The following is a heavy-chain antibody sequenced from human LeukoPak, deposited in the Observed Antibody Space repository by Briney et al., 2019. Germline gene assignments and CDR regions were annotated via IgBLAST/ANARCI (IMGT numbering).Heavy chain of an antibody. V-gene: IGHV4-34*01. CDR2: INHSGST. J-gene: IGHJ4*02. Sequence: SETLSLTCAVYGGSFSGYYWSWIRQPPGKGLEWIGEINHSGSTNYNPSLKSRVAISVDTSKNQFSLKLSSVTAADTAVYYCARSITMVRGVPLPYYFDYWGQGTLVTVSS. CDR1: GGSFSGYY. CDR3: ARSITMVRGVPLPYYFDY. D-gene: IGHD3-10*01.